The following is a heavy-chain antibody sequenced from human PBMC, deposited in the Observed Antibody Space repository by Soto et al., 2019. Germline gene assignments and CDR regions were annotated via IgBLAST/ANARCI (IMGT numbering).Heavy chain of an antibody. CDR3: AREAGTWHLPLNWFDP. CDR2: ISSSSTI. D-gene: IGHD6-19*01. J-gene: IGHJ5*02. V-gene: IGHV3-48*02. Sequence: PGGSLRLSCAASGFPFSSYSMNWVRPAPGKGLEWVSYISSSSTIYYADSVKGRFTISRDNAKNSLYLQMNSLRDEDTAVYYCAREAGTWHLPLNWFDPWGQGTLVTVSS. CDR1: GFPFSSYS.